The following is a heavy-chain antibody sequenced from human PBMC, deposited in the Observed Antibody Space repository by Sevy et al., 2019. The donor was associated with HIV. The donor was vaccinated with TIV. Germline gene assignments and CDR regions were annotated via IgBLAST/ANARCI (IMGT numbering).Heavy chain of an antibody. Sequence: GGCLRLSCAASGFTFSSYEMNWVRQAPGKGLEWVSYISSSGSTIYYADSVKGRFTISRDNAKNSLYLQMNSLRAEDTAVYYCARDWGHYYDSSGYYPHDYWGQGTLVTVSS. D-gene: IGHD3-22*01. CDR3: ARDWGHYYDSSGYYPHDY. J-gene: IGHJ4*02. CDR2: ISSSGSTI. V-gene: IGHV3-48*03. CDR1: GFTFSSYE.